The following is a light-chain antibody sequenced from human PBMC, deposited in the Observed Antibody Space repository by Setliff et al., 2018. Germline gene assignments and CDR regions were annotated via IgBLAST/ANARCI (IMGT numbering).Light chain of an antibody. CDR3: SSYAGSNHFV. V-gene: IGLV2-8*01. J-gene: IGLJ1*01. CDR1: SNDVSGYNY. Sequence: QSALTQPHSASGSPGQSVTISCTGTSNDVSGYNYVSWYQQHPGKAPQLMIYDVSKRPSGVPDRFSGSKSGNTASLTVSGLQAEDEADYYCSSYAGSNHFVFGTGTKVTVL. CDR2: DVS.